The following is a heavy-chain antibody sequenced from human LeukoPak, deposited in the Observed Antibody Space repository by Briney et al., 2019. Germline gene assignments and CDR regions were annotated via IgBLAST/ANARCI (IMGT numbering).Heavy chain of an antibody. CDR3: ARTIVGATPG. J-gene: IGHJ4*02. V-gene: IGHV4-59*08. Sequence: SETLSLTCTVSGGSISSYYWSWIRQPPGKGLEWIGYIYYGGSTNYNPSLKSRVTISVDTSKNQFSLKLSSVTAADTAVYYCARTIVGATPGWGQGTLVTVSS. CDR2: IYYGGST. D-gene: IGHD1-26*01. CDR1: GGSISSYY.